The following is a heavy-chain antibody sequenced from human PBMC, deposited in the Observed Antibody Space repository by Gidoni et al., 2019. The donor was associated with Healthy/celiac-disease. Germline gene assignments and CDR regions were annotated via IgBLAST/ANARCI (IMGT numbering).Heavy chain of an antibody. Sequence: QMQLVQSGPEVTKPGTSVKVSCKASGFTFTSSAMQWVRQARGQRLEWIGWIVVGSGNTNYAQKFQERVTITRDMSTSTAYMELSSLRSEDTAVYYCAAGVSGYSSSQPHFDYWGQGTLVTVSS. D-gene: IGHD6-13*01. V-gene: IGHV1-58*02. CDR1: GFTFTSSA. CDR3: AAGVSGYSSSQPHFDY. J-gene: IGHJ4*02. CDR2: IVVGSGNT.